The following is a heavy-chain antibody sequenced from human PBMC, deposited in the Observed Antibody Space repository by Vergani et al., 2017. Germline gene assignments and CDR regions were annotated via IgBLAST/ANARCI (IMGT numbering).Heavy chain of an antibody. Sequence: EVQLVESGGGLVQPGRSLRLSCAASGFTFDDYAMHWVRQAPGKGLEWVSGISWNSGSIGYADSVKGRFTISRDNAKNSLYLQMNRLRAEDTAVYYCANVNHYRSSTSCYFDYWDQGTLVTVSS. CDR2: ISWNSGSI. CDR3: ANVNHYRSSTSCYFDY. J-gene: IGHJ4*02. CDR1: GFTFDDYA. D-gene: IGHD2-2*01. V-gene: IGHV3-9*01.